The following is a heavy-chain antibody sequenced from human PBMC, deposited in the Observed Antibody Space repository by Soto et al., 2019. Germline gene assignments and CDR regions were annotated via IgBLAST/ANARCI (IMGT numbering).Heavy chain of an antibody. D-gene: IGHD3-3*01. CDR1: GYTFTSYD. J-gene: IGHJ6*02. Sequence: ASVKVSCKASGYTFTSYDINWVRKATGQGLEWMGWMNPNSGNTGYAQKFQGRVTMTRNTSISTAYMEMSSLRSEDTDAYYCARRVLCSGYSPVMDVWGEGT. CDR3: ARRVLCSGYSPVMDV. CDR2: MNPNSGNT. V-gene: IGHV1-8*01.